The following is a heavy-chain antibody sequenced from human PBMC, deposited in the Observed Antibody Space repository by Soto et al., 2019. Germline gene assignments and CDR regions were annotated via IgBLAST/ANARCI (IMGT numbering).Heavy chain of an antibody. Sequence: QVQLQQWGAGLLKPSETLSLTCAVYGGSFSGYYWSWIRQPPGKGLEWIGEINHSGSTNYNPSLKSRVTISVDTSKNQFSLKLSSVTAADTAVYYCARGQHPTRSFDYWGQGTLVTVSS. CDR3: ARGQHPTRSFDY. J-gene: IGHJ4*02. CDR1: GGSFSGYY. CDR2: INHSGST. V-gene: IGHV4-34*01.